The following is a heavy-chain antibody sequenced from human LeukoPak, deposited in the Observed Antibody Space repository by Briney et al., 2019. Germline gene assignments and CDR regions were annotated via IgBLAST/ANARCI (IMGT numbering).Heavy chain of an antibody. CDR1: GFTFSSYA. D-gene: IGHD3-3*01. Sequence: GGALRLSCAASGFTFSSYAMSWVRQAPGKGLKWVSAISDSGGNPYYADSVEGRFTISRDNSKNTLYLHMDSLRAEDTALYYCAKIDYTINAWGQGTLVTVSS. CDR2: ISDSGGNP. CDR3: AKIDYTINA. J-gene: IGHJ5*02. V-gene: IGHV3-23*01.